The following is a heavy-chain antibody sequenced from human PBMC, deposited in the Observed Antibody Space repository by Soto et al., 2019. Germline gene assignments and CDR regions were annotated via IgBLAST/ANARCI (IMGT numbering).Heavy chain of an antibody. Sequence: EVQLVESGGDLVQPGGSLRLSCAASGFTFSCHWMHWVRQVPGKGLEWVSRINTDGGTSAYADSVKGRFTIPRDNAKNTLYLQMNALRAEDTAVYYCAREAGYCSRTSCYRRAFDTWGQGTTVTVSS. J-gene: IGHJ3*02. CDR2: INTDGGTS. CDR1: GFTFSCHW. V-gene: IGHV3-74*03. D-gene: IGHD2-2*01. CDR3: AREAGYCSRTSCYRRAFDT.